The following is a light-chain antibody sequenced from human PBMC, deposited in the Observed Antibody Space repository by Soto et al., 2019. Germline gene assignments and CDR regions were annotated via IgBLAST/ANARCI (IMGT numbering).Light chain of an antibody. J-gene: IGLJ2*01. CDR2: DNN. Sequence: QSVLTQTPSVSAAPGQKVTISCSGSSSNIGKNDVSWYQQIPGTAPKLLIYDNNKRPSGIPDRFSGSKSGTSATLGITGLQTGDEADYYCGTWDSSLSAVFGGGTKLTVL. V-gene: IGLV1-51*01. CDR1: SSNIGKND. CDR3: GTWDSSLSAV.